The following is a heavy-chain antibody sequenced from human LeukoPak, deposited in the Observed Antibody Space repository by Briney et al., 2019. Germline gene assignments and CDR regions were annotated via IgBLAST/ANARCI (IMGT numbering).Heavy chain of an antibody. D-gene: IGHD5-12*01. Sequence: SETLSLTCTVSGDSIGSSIWNWVRQPPGKGLEWIGCTYNSGSTIYKPSLKSRVTISVDMSKNQFSLKVGAVTAADTAVYYCARRSCFAGCEQGNWLDPWGQGILVTVSS. CDR2: TYNSGST. CDR1: GDSIGSSI. V-gene: IGHV4-59*08. CDR3: ARRSCFAGCEQGNWLDP. J-gene: IGHJ5*02.